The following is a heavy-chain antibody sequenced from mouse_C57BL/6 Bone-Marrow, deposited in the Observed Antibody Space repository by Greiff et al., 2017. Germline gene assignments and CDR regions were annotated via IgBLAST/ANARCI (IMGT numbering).Heavy chain of an antibody. Sequence: QVQLQQPGAELVRPGTSVKLSCKASGYTFTSYWMHWVKQRPGQGLEWIGVIDPSDSYTNYNQKFKGKATLTVDTSSSTAYMQLSSLTSEDSAVYYCAPAYYSNYYYAMDYWGQGTSVTVSS. J-gene: IGHJ4*01. D-gene: IGHD2-5*01. CDR2: IDPSDSYT. CDR3: APAYYSNYYYAMDY. V-gene: IGHV1-59*01. CDR1: GYTFTSYW.